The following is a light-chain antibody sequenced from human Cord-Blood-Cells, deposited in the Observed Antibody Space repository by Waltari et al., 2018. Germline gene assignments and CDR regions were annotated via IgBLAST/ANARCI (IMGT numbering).Light chain of an antibody. CDR2: DAS. CDR3: QQYGSSP. V-gene: IGKV3D-20*01. CDR1: QSVSSSY. J-gene: IGKJ3*01. Sequence: PGERATLSCEASQSVSSSYLAWYQQKPGLAPRLLIYDASSRATGIPDRFSGSGSGTDFTLTISRLEPEDFAVYYCQQYGSSPFGPGTKVDIK.